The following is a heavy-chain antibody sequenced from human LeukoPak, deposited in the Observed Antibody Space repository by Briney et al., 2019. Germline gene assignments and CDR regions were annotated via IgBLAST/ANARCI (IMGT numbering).Heavy chain of an antibody. CDR1: GYTLTEVS. CDR3: ATTVVGATGTGY. V-gene: IGHV1-24*01. J-gene: IGHJ4*02. CDR2: FDPEDGET. D-gene: IGHD1-26*01. Sequence: ASVKVSCKVSGYTLTEVSMHWVRQAPGKGREGMGGFDPEDGETIYAQKLQGRVTMTEDTSIQTAYMELSSLRSEDTAVYYCATTVVGATGTGYWGQGTLVTVSS.